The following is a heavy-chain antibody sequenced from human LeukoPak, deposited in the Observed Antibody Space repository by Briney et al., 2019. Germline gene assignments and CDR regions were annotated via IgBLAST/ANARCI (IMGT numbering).Heavy chain of an antibody. CDR2: IYYSGST. Sequence: SETLSLTCTVSGGSISSSSYYWGWIRQPPGKGLEWIGRIYYSGSTYYNPSLKSRVTISVDTSKNQFSLTLSSVTAADTAVYYCARVSAAGGYGMDVWGQGTTVTVSS. CDR3: ARVSAAGGYGMDV. CDR1: GGSISSSSYY. D-gene: IGHD6-25*01. J-gene: IGHJ6*02. V-gene: IGHV4-39*07.